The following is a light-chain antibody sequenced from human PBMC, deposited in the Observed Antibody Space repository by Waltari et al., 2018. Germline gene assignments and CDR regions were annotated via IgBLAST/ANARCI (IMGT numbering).Light chain of an antibody. CDR1: SSDVGGYQY. Sequence: QSALNQPASVSGSPGQSITISCTGTSSDVGGYQYVSWSQQHPGKAPKLMIYEVSNRPSGVSNRFSGSKSGNTASLTISGLQAEDEAHYYCSSYTSSATWVFGGGTKLTVL. CDR3: SSYTSSATWV. V-gene: IGLV2-14*01. CDR2: EVS. J-gene: IGLJ3*02.